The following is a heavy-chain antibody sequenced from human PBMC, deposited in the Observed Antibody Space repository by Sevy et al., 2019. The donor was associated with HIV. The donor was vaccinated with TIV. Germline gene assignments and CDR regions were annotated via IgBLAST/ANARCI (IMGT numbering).Heavy chain of an antibody. CDR1: GFTFSSYG. CDR2: IRYDGSNK. J-gene: IGHJ6*02. V-gene: IGHV3-30*02. CDR3: AKGDYGDYLGSV. Sequence: GESLKISCAASGFTFSSYGMHWVRQAPGKGLEWVAFIRYDGSNKYYADSVKGRFTISRDNSKNTLYLQMNSLRAEDTAVYYCAKGDYGDYLGSVWGQGTTVTVSS. D-gene: IGHD4-17*01.